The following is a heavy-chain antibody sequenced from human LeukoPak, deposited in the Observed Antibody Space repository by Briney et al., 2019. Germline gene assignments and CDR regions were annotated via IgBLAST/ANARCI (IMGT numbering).Heavy chain of an antibody. CDR3: ARNSGYDPLWWFDP. CDR2: IYNSGST. D-gene: IGHD5-12*01. J-gene: IGHJ5*02. V-gene: IGHV4-4*07. Sequence: SETLSLTCTVSGDSISSYYWSWIRQPAGKGLEWIGRIYNSGSTNYNPSLKSRVTMSVDTSKNQFSLRLSSVTAADTAVYYCARNSGYDPLWWFDPWGQGTLVTVSS. CDR1: GDSISSYY.